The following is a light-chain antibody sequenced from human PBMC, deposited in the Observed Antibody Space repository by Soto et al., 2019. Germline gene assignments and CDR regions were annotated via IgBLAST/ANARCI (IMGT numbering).Light chain of an antibody. CDR3: QTWGTGIVV. V-gene: IGLV4-69*01. CDR1: SGHSSYA. J-gene: IGLJ3*02. CDR2: LNSDGSH. Sequence: QPVLTQSPSASASLGASVKLTCTLSSGHSSYAIAWHQQQTEKGPRYLMKLNSDGSHNKGDGIPDRISGSSSGAERYLTTSSLQSEDEADYYCQTWGTGIVVFGAGTKLTVL.